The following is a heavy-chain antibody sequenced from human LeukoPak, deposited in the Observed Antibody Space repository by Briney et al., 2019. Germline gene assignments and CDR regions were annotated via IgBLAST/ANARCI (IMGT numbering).Heavy chain of an antibody. J-gene: IGHJ6*02. D-gene: IGHD2-2*01. CDR3: ARDGSFRCSSTSCYSGYYYYGMDV. V-gene: IGHV1-46*01. CDR1: GYTFTNYY. CDR2: INPSSGST. Sequence: KPGASVKVSCKASGYTFTNYYIHWVRQAPGQGLEWMAIINPSSGSTSYAQKFQGRVTMTRDTSTSTVYMELSSLRSEDTAMYYCARDGSFRCSSTSCYSGYYYYGMDVWGQGTTVTVSS.